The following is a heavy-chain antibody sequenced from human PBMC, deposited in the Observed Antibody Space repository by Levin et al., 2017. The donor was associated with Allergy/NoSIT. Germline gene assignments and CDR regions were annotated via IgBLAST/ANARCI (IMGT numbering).Heavy chain of an antibody. V-gene: IGHV3-74*01. CDR3: IRDHYGVDY. Sequence: GESLKISCVVSGITFRDYWMHWVRQAPRQGLVWVSQIDSDGSTTRYADSVKGRFTISRDNAKNTLYLQMNSLRAEDTAVYYCIRDHYGVDYWGQGTLVTVSS. D-gene: IGHD4-17*01. CDR1: GITFRDYW. J-gene: IGHJ4*02. CDR2: IDSDGSTT.